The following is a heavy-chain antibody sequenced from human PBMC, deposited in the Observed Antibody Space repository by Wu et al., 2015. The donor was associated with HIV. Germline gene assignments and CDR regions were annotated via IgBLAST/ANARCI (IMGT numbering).Heavy chain of an antibody. V-gene: IGHV1-8*02. CDR2: MDPKSGSA. D-gene: IGHD3-10*01. CDR1: GYRFTSFN. Sequence: QVQLVQSGTVVQKPGTSVRVSCRVSGYRFTSFNINWIRQLYGRGLEWMGWMDPKSGSAAFGRNFQGRLSMTKNNSISTAYMELSRVTSDDTAVYYCARGHSGSYYLHFDYWGQGTPVTVSS. J-gene: IGHJ4*02. CDR3: ARGHSGSYYLHFDY.